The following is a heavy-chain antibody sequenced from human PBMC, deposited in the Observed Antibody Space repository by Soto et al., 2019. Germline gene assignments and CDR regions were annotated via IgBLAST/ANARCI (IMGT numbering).Heavy chain of an antibody. CDR3: ARGTSAGSFDL. D-gene: IGHD6-19*01. Sequence: EVQLVESGGGLVQPGGSLRLSCAASGFTVSSNYMSWVRQAPGKGLEWVSVIYSGGSTYYADSVKGRFTISRYNTKNKLYIQMNSQRAEDTTVYYYARGTSAGSFDLWGRGTLVNVSS. CDR2: IYSGGST. V-gene: IGHV3-66*01. CDR1: GFTVSSNY. J-gene: IGHJ2*01.